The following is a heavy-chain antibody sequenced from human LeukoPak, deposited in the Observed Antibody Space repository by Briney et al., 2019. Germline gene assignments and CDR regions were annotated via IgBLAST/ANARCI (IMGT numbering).Heavy chain of an antibody. Sequence: SETLSLTCTVSDGSISSYYWSWIRQPPGKGLEWIGYIYYSGSTNYNPSLKSRVTISVDTSKNQFSLKLSSVTAADTAVYYCASATKGYNWNGVGAFDIWGQGAMVTVSS. D-gene: IGHD1-1*01. J-gene: IGHJ3*02. CDR1: DGSISSYY. V-gene: IGHV4-59*08. CDR3: ASATKGYNWNGVGAFDI. CDR2: IYYSGST.